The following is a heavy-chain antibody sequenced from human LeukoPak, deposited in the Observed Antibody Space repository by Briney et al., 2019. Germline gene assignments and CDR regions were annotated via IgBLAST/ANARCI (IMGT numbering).Heavy chain of an antibody. J-gene: IGHJ4*02. CDR2: ISSSGSTI. Sequence: PGGSLRLSCAASGFTFSDYYMSWIRQAPGKGLEWVSYISSSGSTIYYADSVKGRFTISRDNAKNSLYLQMNSLRAEDTALYYCAKDALWFGELSYFDYWGQGTLVTVSS. CDR3: AKDALWFGELSYFDY. D-gene: IGHD3-10*01. V-gene: IGHV3-11*01. CDR1: GFTFSDYY.